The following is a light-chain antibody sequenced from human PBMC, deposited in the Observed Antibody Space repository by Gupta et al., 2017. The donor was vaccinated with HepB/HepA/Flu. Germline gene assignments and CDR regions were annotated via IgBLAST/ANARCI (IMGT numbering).Light chain of an antibody. Sequence: DIQMTQSPSSLSASVGDRVTITCRASQSISSYLNWYQQKPGKAPKLLIYAASSLQSGVPSRFSGSGSGTDFTLTISILQPEDFATYYCQHSYSTLYTFGQGTKLEIK. CDR3: QHSYSTLYT. CDR2: AAS. V-gene: IGKV1-39*01. CDR1: QSISSY. J-gene: IGKJ2*01.